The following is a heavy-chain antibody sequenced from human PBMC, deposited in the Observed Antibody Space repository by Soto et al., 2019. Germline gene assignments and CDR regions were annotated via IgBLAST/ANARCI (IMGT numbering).Heavy chain of an antibody. CDR2: IKQGGSEK. CDR3: AREGSIAAAGKIN. J-gene: IGHJ4*02. Sequence: GGSLRLSCAASGFTFSSYWMSWVRQAPGKGLEWVANIKQGGSEKYYMDSVKGRFTISRDNAKNSLYLQMNSLRAEDTAVYYCAREGSIAAAGKINWGQGTLVTVSS. D-gene: IGHD6-13*01. CDR1: GFTFSSYW. V-gene: IGHV3-7*01.